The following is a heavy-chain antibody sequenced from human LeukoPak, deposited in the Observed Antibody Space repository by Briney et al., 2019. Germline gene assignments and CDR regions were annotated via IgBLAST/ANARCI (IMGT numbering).Heavy chain of an antibody. CDR2: IYYSGST. CDR1: GGSISSYY. Sequence: KSSETLSLTCTVSGGSISSYYWSWIRQPPGKGLEWIGCIYYSGSTNYNPSLKSRVTISVDTSKNQFSLKLSSVTAADTAVYYCARARGSGRTRFDYWGQGTLVTVSS. CDR3: ARARGSGRTRFDY. V-gene: IGHV4-59*01. J-gene: IGHJ4*02. D-gene: IGHD3-10*01.